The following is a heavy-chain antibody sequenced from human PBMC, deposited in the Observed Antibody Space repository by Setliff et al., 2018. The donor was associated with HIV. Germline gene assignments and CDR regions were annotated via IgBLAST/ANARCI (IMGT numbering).Heavy chain of an antibody. J-gene: IGHJ4*02. V-gene: IGHV4-59*12. CDR2: IYYSGST. CDR3: TIPASSLAPN. CDR1: GGSISSYY. Sequence: PSETLSLTCTVSGGSISSYYWSWIRQPPGKGLEWIGYIYYSGSTYYNPSLKSRVTISVDTSKNQFSLKLSSVTAAGTAVYYCTIPASSLAPNWGRGTQVTVSS.